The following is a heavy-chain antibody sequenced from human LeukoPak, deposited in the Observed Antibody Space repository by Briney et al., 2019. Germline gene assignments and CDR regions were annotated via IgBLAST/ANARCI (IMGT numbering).Heavy chain of an antibody. Sequence: KSSETLALTCTVSGDSISSSSYYWGWIRQPPGKGLEWIGSIYYRGTTYYHTALKSRVTITVDTSNNHFSLKLNSVTAADTAVYFCASEYSRSVVAGSRPDYWGQGLLVAVSS. D-gene: IGHD2-21*01. CDR2: IYYRGTT. J-gene: IGHJ4*02. V-gene: IGHV4-39*02. CDR1: GDSISSSSYY. CDR3: ASEYSRSVVAGSRPDY.